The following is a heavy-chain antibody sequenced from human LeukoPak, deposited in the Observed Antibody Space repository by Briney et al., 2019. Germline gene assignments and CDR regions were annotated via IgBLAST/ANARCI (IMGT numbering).Heavy chain of an antibody. J-gene: IGHJ6*02. D-gene: IGHD2-15*01. CDR1: GGTFSSYA. CDR2: IIPIFGTA. Sequence: SVKVSCKASGGTFSSYAISWVRQAPGQGLEWMGGIIPIFGTANYAQKFQGRVTITADESTSTAYMELSSLRSEDTAVYYCARDQRQRAIVVVVAATPSYYYGMDVWGQGTTITVSS. CDR3: ARDQRQRAIVVVVAATPSYYYGMDV. V-gene: IGHV1-69*01.